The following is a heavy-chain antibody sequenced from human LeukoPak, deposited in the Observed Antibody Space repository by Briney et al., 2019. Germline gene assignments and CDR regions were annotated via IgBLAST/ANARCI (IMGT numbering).Heavy chain of an antibody. Sequence: PSETLSLTCTVSGGSIGSGDYYWSWIRQPPGKGLEWIGYIYYSGSTYYNPSLKSRVTISVDTSKNQFSLKLSSVTAADTAVYYCARVWDCSGGSCYSGDAFDIWGQGTMVTVSS. J-gene: IGHJ3*02. CDR3: ARVWDCSGGSCYSGDAFDI. D-gene: IGHD2-15*01. V-gene: IGHV4-30-4*08. CDR1: GGSIGSGDYY. CDR2: IYYSGST.